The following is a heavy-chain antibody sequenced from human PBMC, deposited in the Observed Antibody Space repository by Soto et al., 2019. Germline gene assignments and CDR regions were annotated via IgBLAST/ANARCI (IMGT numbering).Heavy chain of an antibody. D-gene: IGHD3-3*01. CDR2: IYYSGST. CDR1: GGSISSGGYY. J-gene: IGHJ3*02. Sequence: PSETLSLTCTVSGGSISSGGYYWSWIRQHPGKGLEWIGYIYYSGSTYYNPSLKSRVTISVDTSKNQFSLKLSSVTAADTAVYYCARPRMDYDFWSGYGHAFDIWGQGTMVTVS. CDR3: ARPRMDYDFWSGYGHAFDI. V-gene: IGHV4-31*03.